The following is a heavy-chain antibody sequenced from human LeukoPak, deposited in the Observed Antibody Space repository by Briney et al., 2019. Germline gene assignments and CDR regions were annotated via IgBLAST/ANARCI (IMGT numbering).Heavy chain of an antibody. CDR3: ARGRWGSGWVRSTYYFDY. J-gene: IGHJ4*02. CDR1: GYTFTSYD. CDR2: MNPNSGNT. Sequence: ASVKVSCKASGYTFTSYDINWVRQATGQGLEWMGWMNPNSGNTGYAQKFQGRVTMTRNTSISTAYMELSSLRSEDTAVYYCARGRWGSGWVRSTYYFDYWGQGTLVTVSS. D-gene: IGHD6-19*01. V-gene: IGHV1-8*01.